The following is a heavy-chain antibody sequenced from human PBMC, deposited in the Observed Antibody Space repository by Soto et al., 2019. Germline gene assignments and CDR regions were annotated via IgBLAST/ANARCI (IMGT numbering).Heavy chain of an antibody. CDR2: IYYSGST. V-gene: IGHV4-39*01. D-gene: IGHD5-12*01. J-gene: IGHJ5*02. Sequence: PSETLSLTCTVSGGSISSSSYYWGWIRQPPGKGLEWIGSIYYSGSTYYNPSLKSRVTISVDTSKNQFSLKLSSVTAADTAVCYCARHRGLWGGYSGYASAWGQGTLVTVSS. CDR1: GGSISSSSYY. CDR3: ARHRGLWGGYSGYASA.